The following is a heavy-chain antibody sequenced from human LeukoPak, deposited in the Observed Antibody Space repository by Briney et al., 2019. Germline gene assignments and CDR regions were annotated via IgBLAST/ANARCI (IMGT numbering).Heavy chain of an antibody. CDR1: EYTFTDYY. D-gene: IGHD3-3*01. J-gene: IGHJ4*02. V-gene: IGHV1-18*04. CDR2: ISAYNGNT. Sequence: ASVKVSCKASEYTFTDYYIHWVRQAPGQGLEWMGWISAYNGNTNYAQKLQGRVTMTTDTSTSTAYMELRSLRSDDTAVYYCAREEKIPYDFWSGYYTPDYWGQGTLVTVSS. CDR3: AREEKIPYDFWSGYYTPDY.